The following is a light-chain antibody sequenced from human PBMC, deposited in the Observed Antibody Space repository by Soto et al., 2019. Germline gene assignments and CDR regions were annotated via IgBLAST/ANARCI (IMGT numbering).Light chain of an antibody. CDR1: QSISSW. Sequence: DIQMTQSPSTLSASVGDRVTITCRASQSISSWLAWYQQKPGKAPKLLIYDASSLESGVPSRFSGSGSGTEFTLTSSILQPDEFATYYCQQYNSYSTFGQGTKVEIK. CDR2: DAS. J-gene: IGKJ1*01. CDR3: QQYNSYST. V-gene: IGKV1-5*01.